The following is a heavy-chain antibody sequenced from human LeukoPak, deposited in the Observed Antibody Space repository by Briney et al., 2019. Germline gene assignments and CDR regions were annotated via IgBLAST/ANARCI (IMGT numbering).Heavy chain of an antibody. Sequence: GGSLRLSCAASGFTFSSYAMNWVRQAPGKGPEWVSLISGSGDSTYYADSVKGRFTISRDNSKNTLYLQMNSLRAEDTAVYYCAKRLYDNSGHDYWGQGTLVTVSS. V-gene: IGHV3-23*01. D-gene: IGHD3-22*01. CDR2: ISGSGDST. J-gene: IGHJ4*02. CDR3: AKRLYDNSGHDY. CDR1: GFTFSSYA.